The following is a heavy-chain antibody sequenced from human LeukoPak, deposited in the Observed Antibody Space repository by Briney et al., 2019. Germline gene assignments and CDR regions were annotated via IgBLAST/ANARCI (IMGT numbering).Heavy chain of an antibody. D-gene: IGHD2-2*01. J-gene: IGHJ4*02. Sequence: GGSLRLSCAASGFTFSSYAMHWVRQAPGKGLEYVSAISSNGGSTYYANSVKGRFTISRDNSKNTLYLQMGSLRAEDMAVYYCARESASCYLGSCYFDYWGQGTLVTVSS. CDR2: ISSNGGST. CDR3: ARESASCYLGSCYFDY. CDR1: GFTFSSYA. V-gene: IGHV3-64*01.